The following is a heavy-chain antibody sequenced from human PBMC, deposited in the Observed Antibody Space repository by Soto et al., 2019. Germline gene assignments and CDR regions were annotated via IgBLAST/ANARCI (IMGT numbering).Heavy chain of an antibody. J-gene: IGHJ6*02. V-gene: IGHV4-38-2*01. D-gene: IGHD3-3*01. CDR1: GYSISSGYY. CDR3: ARGDTIFGVVSGMDV. CDR2: IYHSGST. Sequence: PSGTLSLTCAVSGYSISSGYYWGWIRQPPGKGLEWIGSIYHSGSTYYNPSLKSRVTISVDTSKNQFSLKLSSVTAADTAVYYCARGDTIFGVVSGMDVWGQGTTVTVSS.